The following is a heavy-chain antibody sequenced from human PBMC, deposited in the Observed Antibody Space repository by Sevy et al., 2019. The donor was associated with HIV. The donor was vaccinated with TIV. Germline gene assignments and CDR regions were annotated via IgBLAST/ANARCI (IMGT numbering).Heavy chain of an antibody. Sequence: ASVKVSCKASGYNFINYGISWVRRAPGQGLEWVGGSSPFTGSPNYPQKLQDRVTVTTDTATNTAYMELRNLRSDDTAVYYCGKCTLWVYDPTNRKCGMDVWGQGTTVTVSS. CDR2: SSPFTGSP. CDR3: GKCTLWVYDPTNRKCGMDV. V-gene: IGHV1-18*01. CDR1: GYNFINYG. D-gene: IGHD5-12*01. J-gene: IGHJ6*02.